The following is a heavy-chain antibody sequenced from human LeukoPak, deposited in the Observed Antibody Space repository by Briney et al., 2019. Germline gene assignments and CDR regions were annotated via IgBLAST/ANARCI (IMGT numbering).Heavy chain of an antibody. CDR2: INSDGSST. CDR3: ARAPSLYGAFDI. CDR1: GFTFSSYW. Sequence: GGSLRLSCAASGFTFSSYWMHWVRQAPGKGLVWVSRINSDGSSTSYADSVKGRFTISRDNAKNSLYLQMNSLRAEDTAVYYCARAPSLYGAFDIWGQGTMVTVSS. D-gene: IGHD3-16*02. V-gene: IGHV3-74*01. J-gene: IGHJ3*02.